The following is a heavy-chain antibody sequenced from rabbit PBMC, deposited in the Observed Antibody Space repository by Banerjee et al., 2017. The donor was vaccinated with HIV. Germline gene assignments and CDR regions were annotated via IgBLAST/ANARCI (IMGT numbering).Heavy chain of an antibody. D-gene: IGHD6-1*01. J-gene: IGHJ6*01. Sequence: QQQLVESGGGLVQPEGSLTLTCTASGFSFSSGYDMCWVRQAPGKGLEWIGCIYTGIGSTDYASWAKGRFTISKTSSTTVTLQMASLTAADTATYFCARGEAGGGGNAYATEGMDLWGQGTLVTVS. CDR3: ARGEAGGGGNAYATEGMDL. V-gene: IGHV1S45*01. CDR1: GFSFSSGYD. CDR2: IYTGIGST.